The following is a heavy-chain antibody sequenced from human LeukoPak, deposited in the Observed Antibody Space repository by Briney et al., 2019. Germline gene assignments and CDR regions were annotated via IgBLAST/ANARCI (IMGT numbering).Heavy chain of an antibody. CDR1: GGSISTYS. Sequence: SETLSLTCTVSGGSISTYSWNWIRQSSGQGLEWIGYIKNNGGNYNNPSLMGRVTISLDTSKNQFSLKLTSVTAADTAVYYCARDAGGTWFDPWGQGTLVTVSS. CDR2: IKNNGGN. J-gene: IGHJ5*02. CDR3: ARDAGGTWFDP. V-gene: IGHV4-59*01.